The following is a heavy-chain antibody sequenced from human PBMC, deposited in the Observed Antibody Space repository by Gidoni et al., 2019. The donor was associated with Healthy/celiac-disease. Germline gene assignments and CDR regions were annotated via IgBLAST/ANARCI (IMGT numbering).Heavy chain of an antibody. Sequence: QVQLVEYGGGVVQPGRPLSLSGAASGFTFSSYAMPWVRQVPGKGLEWVVVISYDRSNKYYADSVKGRFTISIDNSKNALYLQMNSLGAGDTAVYDCAGWWGGNYYYYGMDVWGQGTTVTVSS. CDR2: ISYDRSNK. D-gene: IGHD2-15*01. CDR1: GFTFSSYA. CDR3: AGWWGGNYYYYGMDV. J-gene: IGHJ6*02. V-gene: IGHV3-30-3*01.